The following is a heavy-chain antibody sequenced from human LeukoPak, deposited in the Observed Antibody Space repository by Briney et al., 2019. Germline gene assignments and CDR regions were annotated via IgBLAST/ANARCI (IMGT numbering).Heavy chain of an antibody. Sequence: TGGSLRLSCAASGFTFSSYGMHWVRQAPGKGLEWVAVISYDGSNKYYADSVKGRFTISRDNSKNTLYLQMNSLRAEDTAVYYCAREEDYYDSSGYYYPYYFDYWGQGTLVTVSS. V-gene: IGHV3-30*03. CDR3: AREEDYYDSSGYYYPYYFDY. CDR2: ISYDGSNK. D-gene: IGHD3-22*01. CDR1: GFTFSSYG. J-gene: IGHJ4*02.